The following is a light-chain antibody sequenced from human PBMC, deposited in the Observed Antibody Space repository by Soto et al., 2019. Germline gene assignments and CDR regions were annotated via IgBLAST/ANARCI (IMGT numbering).Light chain of an antibody. CDR1: SSDVGDYKS. Sequence: QSALTQPASVSGSPGQSIAISCSGTSSDVGDYKSVSWYQHHPGKVPKLVIFEVSNRPSGVSNRFSGSKSGNTASLTISGLQAEDEADYYCAAWDDSLSGRVFGGGTKLTVL. CDR3: AAWDDSLSGRV. V-gene: IGLV2-14*01. J-gene: IGLJ3*02. CDR2: EVS.